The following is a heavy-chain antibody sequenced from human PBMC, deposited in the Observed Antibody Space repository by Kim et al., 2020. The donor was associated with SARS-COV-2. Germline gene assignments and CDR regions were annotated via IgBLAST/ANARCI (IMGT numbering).Heavy chain of an antibody. Sequence: ASVKVSCKASGYTFIKYAIHWMRQAPGQRLEWMGWISAGSGNTKYSQKFKGRITITRDTSASTAYMELGSLRSEDTALYYCARDMVAGTPAPFDYWGQGTPVTVSS. CDR3: ARDMVAGTPAPFDY. CDR1: GYTFIKYA. V-gene: IGHV1-3*01. J-gene: IGHJ4*02. D-gene: IGHD6-19*01. CDR2: ISAGSGNT.